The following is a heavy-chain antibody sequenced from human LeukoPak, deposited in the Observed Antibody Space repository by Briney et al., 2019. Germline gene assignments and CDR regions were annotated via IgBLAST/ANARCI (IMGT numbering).Heavy chain of an antibody. Sequence: PGGSLRLSCAASGFTFSSYSMNWVRQAPGKGLEWVSYISGHSSAIYYADSVRGRFTISRDNAKESLYLQMNSLRAEDTAVYYCAAAAGYRFDIWGQGTMVTVSS. CDR1: GFTFSSYS. CDR2: ISGHSSAI. V-gene: IGHV3-48*01. CDR3: AAAAGYRFDI. D-gene: IGHD6-13*01. J-gene: IGHJ3*02.